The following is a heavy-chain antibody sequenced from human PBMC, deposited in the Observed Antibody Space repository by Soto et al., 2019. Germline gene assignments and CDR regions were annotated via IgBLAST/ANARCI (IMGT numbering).Heavy chain of an antibody. V-gene: IGHV3-21*01. D-gene: IGHD3-10*01. Sequence: EVQLVESGGGLVKPGGSLRLSCAASGFTFSSYSMNWVRQAPGKGLEWVSSISSSSSYIYYADSVKGRFTISRDNAKNSLYLQMNSLRAEDTAVYYCARDRPGRSTPYYYYGMDVWGQGTTVTVSS. CDR1: GFTFSSYS. J-gene: IGHJ6*02. CDR3: ARDRPGRSTPYYYYGMDV. CDR2: ISSSSSYI.